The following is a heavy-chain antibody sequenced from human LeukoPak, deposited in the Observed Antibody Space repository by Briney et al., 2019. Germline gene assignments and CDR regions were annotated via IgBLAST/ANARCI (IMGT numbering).Heavy chain of an antibody. J-gene: IGHJ6*04. CDR1: GGSFSGYY. D-gene: IGHD6-19*01. Sequence: SETLSLTCAVYGGSFSGYYWSWIRQPPGKGLEWIGEINHSGSTNYNPSLKSRVTISVDMSKNQFSLKLGSVTAADTAVYYCARRLAVASPGYYGLDVWGKGTTVTVSS. CDR2: INHSGST. V-gene: IGHV4-34*01. CDR3: ARRLAVASPGYYGLDV.